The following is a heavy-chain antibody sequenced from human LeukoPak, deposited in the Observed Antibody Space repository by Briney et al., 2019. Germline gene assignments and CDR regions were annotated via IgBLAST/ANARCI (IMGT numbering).Heavy chain of an antibody. V-gene: IGHV5-51*01. CDR1: GYSFTSYW. Sequence: PGESLKISWKGSGYSFTSYWIGLVRQMSGKGLEWVGIIYPGDSDTRYSPSFQGQVTISADKYIGTAYLKWSSLKASDTARYYCARQKAVAGIYFDYWGQGTLVTVSS. D-gene: IGHD6-19*01. J-gene: IGHJ4*02. CDR3: ARQKAVAGIYFDY. CDR2: IYPGDSDT.